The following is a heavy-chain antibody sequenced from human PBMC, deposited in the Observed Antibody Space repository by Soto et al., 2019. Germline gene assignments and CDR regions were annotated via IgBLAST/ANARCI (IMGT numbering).Heavy chain of an antibody. CDR3: ARRERAAGTDRWFGP. Sequence: QLQLQESGPGLVKPSETLSLTCTVSGGSISSSSFHWGWIRQPPGKGLEWIGSIDYSGSTYYSPSLKSRVTISVDTSKNQSALKLSCVTAADTAVYYCARRERAAGTDRWFGPWGQGTLVTVSS. D-gene: IGHD6-13*01. CDR2: IDYSGST. CDR1: GGSISSSSFH. V-gene: IGHV4-39*01. J-gene: IGHJ5*02.